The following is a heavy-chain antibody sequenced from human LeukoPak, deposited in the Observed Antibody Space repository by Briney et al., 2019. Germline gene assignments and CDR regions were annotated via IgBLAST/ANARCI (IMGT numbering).Heavy chain of an antibody. J-gene: IGHJ4*02. CDR1: GFTFSTYV. V-gene: IGHV3-23*01. Sequence: GGSLRLSRAASGFTFSTYVMSWVRQAPGKGLEWVSAISGSGGSTYYADSVKGRFTISRDNSKNTLYLQMNSLGADDTAVYYCAKGNWRYFDYWGQGTLVTVSS. CDR2: ISGSGGST. D-gene: IGHD1-1*01. CDR3: AKGNWRYFDY.